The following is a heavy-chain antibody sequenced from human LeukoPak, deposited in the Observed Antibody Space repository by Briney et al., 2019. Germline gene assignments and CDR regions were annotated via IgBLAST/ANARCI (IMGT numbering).Heavy chain of an antibody. D-gene: IGHD1-1*01. J-gene: IGHJ5*02. Sequence: SQTLSLTCTVSGGSISSGGYYWSWIRQHPGKGLEWIGYIYYSGSTYYNPSLKSRVTISVDTSKNQFSLKLSSVTAADTAVYYCARYQRGWFDPWGQGTLVTVSS. CDR3: ARYQRGWFDP. CDR2: IYYSGST. V-gene: IGHV4-31*03. CDR1: GGSISSGGYY.